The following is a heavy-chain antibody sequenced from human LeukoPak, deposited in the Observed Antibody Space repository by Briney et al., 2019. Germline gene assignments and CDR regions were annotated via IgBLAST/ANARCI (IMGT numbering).Heavy chain of an antibody. CDR2: IYYSGST. CDR1: GGSISSSSYY. CDR3: ARQNMILVVIDY. Sequence: PSETLSLTCTVSGGSISSSSYYWGWIRQPPGKGLEWIGSIYYSGSTYYNPSLKSRVTISVDTSKNQFSLKLSSVTAADTAVYYCARQNMILVVIDYWGQGTLVTVSS. J-gene: IGHJ4*02. V-gene: IGHV4-39*01. D-gene: IGHD3-22*01.